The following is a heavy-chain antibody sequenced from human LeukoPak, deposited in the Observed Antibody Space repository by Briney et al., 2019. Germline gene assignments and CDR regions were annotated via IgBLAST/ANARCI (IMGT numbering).Heavy chain of an antibody. CDR1: GFTFSDYY. CDR3: ARDHVNYYGSGSYYPPTNAFDI. V-gene: IGHV3-11*01. CDR2: ISVGATTI. Sequence: GGSLGLSCAASGFTFSDYYMSWIRQAPGKGLEWVSYISVGATTIYYADSVKGRFTISRDNAKNSLYLQMNSLRAEDTAVYYCARDHVNYYGSGSYYPPTNAFDIWGQGTVVTVSS. J-gene: IGHJ3*02. D-gene: IGHD3-10*01.